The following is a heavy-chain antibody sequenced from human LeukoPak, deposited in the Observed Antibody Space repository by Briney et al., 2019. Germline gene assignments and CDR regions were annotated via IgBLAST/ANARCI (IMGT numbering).Heavy chain of an antibody. V-gene: IGHV3-7*01. CDR2: INQEGSEK. D-gene: IGHD2/OR15-2a*01. Sequence: GGSLRLSCAASEFTFSSYWMSWVRQAPGKGLEWVANINQEGSEKYYVDSVKGRFTISRDNAKNSLFLQMNSLRVEDTAVYYCAAGGNIFDYWGQGTLVTVPS. J-gene: IGHJ4*02. CDR1: EFTFSSYW. CDR3: AAGGNIFDY.